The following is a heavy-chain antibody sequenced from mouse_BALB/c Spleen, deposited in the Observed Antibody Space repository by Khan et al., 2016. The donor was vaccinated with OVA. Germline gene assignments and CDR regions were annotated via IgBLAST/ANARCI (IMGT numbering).Heavy chain of an antibody. CDR3: ARWGYDGSSAMDY. CDR1: GYIFTSYW. D-gene: IGHD2-3*01. Sequence: QVQLKQSGAELVRPMASVKLSCKTSGYIFTSYWIHWVKQRSGQGLEWIARIYPGTVSTYYNEKFKGKTTLRADTSSSNADMQLSSLKAEDSAVYFCARWGYDGSSAMDYWGQGTSVTVSS. J-gene: IGHJ4*01. V-gene: IGHV1S132*01. CDR2: IYPGTVST.